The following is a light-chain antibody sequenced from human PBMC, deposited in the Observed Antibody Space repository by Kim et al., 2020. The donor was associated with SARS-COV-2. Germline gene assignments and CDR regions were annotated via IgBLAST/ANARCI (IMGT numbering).Light chain of an antibody. CDR1: SGSIASKY. CDR3: QSFDRTNQV. J-gene: IGLJ3*02. Sequence: GKTVTISCTRSSGSIASKYVQWYQQRPGSPPTTVVYEDNQRPSGVPDRFSGSIDSSSNSASLTISGLKTEDEADYYCQSFDRTNQVFGGGTKLTVL. CDR2: EDN. V-gene: IGLV6-57*01.